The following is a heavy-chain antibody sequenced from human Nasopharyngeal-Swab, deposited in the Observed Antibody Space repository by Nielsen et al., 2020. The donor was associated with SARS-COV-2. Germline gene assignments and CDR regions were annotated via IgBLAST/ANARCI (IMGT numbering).Heavy chain of an antibody. V-gene: IGHV1-3*01. CDR2: INAGNGNT. J-gene: IGHJ4*02. CDR1: GYTFTSYA. Sequence: ASVKVSCKASGYTFTSYAMHWVRRAPGQRLEWMGWINAGNGNTKYSQKFQGRVTITRDTSASTAYMELSSLRSEDTAVYYCARDVDTAMVFDYWGQGTLVTVSS. D-gene: IGHD5-18*01. CDR3: ARDVDTAMVFDY.